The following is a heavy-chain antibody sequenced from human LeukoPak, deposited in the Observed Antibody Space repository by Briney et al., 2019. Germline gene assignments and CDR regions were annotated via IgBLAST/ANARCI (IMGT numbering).Heavy chain of an antibody. Sequence: PSETLSLTCTVSGGSISSGGYYWSWIRRPPGKGLEWIGYIYHSGSTYYNPSLKSRVTISVDRSKNQFSLKLSSVTAADTAVYYCARAGGAMANFDYWGQGTLVTVSS. CDR1: GGSISSGGYY. CDR3: ARAGGAMANFDY. J-gene: IGHJ4*02. CDR2: IYHSGST. V-gene: IGHV4-30-2*01. D-gene: IGHD3-16*01.